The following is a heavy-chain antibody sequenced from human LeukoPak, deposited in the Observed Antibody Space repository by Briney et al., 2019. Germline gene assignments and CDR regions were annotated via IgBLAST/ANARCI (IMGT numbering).Heavy chain of an antibody. J-gene: IGHJ4*02. CDR2: IIPIFGTA. CDR1: GGTFSSYA. CDR3: ARARYSGYDGFY. D-gene: IGHD5-12*01. Sequence: SVEVSCKASGGTFSSYAISWVRQAPGQGLEWMGGIIPIFGTANYAQKFQGRVTITTDESTSTAYMELSSLRSEDTAVYYCARARYSGYDGFYWGQGTLVTVSS. V-gene: IGHV1-69*05.